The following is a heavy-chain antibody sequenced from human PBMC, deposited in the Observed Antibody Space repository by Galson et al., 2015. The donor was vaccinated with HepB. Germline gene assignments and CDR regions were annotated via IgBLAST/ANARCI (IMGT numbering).Heavy chain of an antibody. J-gene: IGHJ4*02. CDR3: ARETDSRGGYYFDY. D-gene: IGHD3-22*01. Sequence: VKVSCKASGGTFSSYAISWVRQAPGQGLEWMGGIIPIFGTANYAQKFQGRVTITADESTSTAYMELSSLRSEDTAVYYCARETDSRGGYYFDYWGQGTLVTVSS. CDR2: IIPIFGTA. CDR1: GGTFSSYA. V-gene: IGHV1-69*13.